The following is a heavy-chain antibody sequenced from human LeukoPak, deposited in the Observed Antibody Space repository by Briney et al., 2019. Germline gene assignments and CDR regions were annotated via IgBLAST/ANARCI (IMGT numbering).Heavy chain of an antibody. V-gene: IGHV3-21*01. CDR1: GFTFSSYS. Sequence: GGSLRLSCAASGFTFSSYSMNWVRQAPGKGLEWVSSISSSSSYIYYADSVKGRFTISRDNAKNSLYLQMNSLRAEDTAVYYCARVFGYCTNGVCYIRRRYFDYWGQGTLVTVSS. J-gene: IGHJ4*02. D-gene: IGHD2-8*01. CDR2: ISSSSSYI. CDR3: ARVFGYCTNGVCYIRRRYFDY.